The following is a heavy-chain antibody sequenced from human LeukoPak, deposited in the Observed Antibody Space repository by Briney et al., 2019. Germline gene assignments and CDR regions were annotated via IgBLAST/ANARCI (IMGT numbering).Heavy chain of an antibody. CDR3: ARATTTNYYFNY. V-gene: IGHV1-46*03. D-gene: IGHD1-26*01. CDR2: INPSGCST. CDR1: GYTFTSYY. Sequence: ASVKVSRKASGYTFTSYYMHWVRQAPGQGLEWMGIINPSGCSTNYAQRFQGRVILTRDTYTSTVYMELSSLRSEDTAVYYCARATTTNYYFNYWGQGTLVTVSS. J-gene: IGHJ4*02.